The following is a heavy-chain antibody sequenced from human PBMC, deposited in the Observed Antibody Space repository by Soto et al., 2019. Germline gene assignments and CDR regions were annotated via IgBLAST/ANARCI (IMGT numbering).Heavy chain of an antibody. D-gene: IGHD3-22*01. Sequence: GESLKISCKGSGYSFAGYWITWVRQKPGKGLEWMGRIDPSDSQTYYSPSFRGHVTISVTKSITTVFLQWSSLRASDTTMYYCARQIYDSDTGPNFQYYFDSWGQGTPVTVSS. CDR2: IDPSDSQT. CDR3: ARQIYDSDTGPNFQYYFDS. CDR1: GYSFAGYW. J-gene: IGHJ4*02. V-gene: IGHV5-10-1*01.